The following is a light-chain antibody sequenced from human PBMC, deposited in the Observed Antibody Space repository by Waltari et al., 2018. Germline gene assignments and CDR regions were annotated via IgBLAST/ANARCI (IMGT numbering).Light chain of an antibody. CDR3: CSYGGSFSSGYV. J-gene: IGLJ1*01. V-gene: IGLV2-11*01. CDR2: DVS. Sequence: QSALTQPRSVSGSPGQSVTIPCTGSSSDIGYYHYVSWYQQHPGKAPKFMIYDVSKRPSGVPDRFSGSKSGNTASLTISGLQTEDEADYYCCSYGGSFSSGYVFGSGTKVTVL. CDR1: SSDIGYYHY.